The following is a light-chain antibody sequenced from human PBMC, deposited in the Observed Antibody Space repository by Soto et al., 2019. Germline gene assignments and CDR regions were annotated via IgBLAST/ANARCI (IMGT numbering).Light chain of an antibody. CDR1: QSISTE. CDR3: QQGHNWPLT. Sequence: EIVMTQSPATLSVSPGERATLSCRASQSISTELAWYQQKPGQPPRLLLYSASTRATGVPARFTGSGSGSEFTLTIRGLQSEDFAVYYCQQGHNWPLTFGQGNRREI. V-gene: IGKV3-15*01. CDR2: SAS. J-gene: IGKJ2*01.